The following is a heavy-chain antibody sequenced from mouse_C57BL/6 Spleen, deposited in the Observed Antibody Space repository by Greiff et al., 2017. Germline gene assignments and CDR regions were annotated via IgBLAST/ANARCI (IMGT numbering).Heavy chain of an antibody. CDR1: GYAFSSSW. V-gene: IGHV1-82*01. D-gene: IGHD2-2*01. CDR2: IYPGDGDT. J-gene: IGHJ2*01. CDR3: ARERLRSSYYLDY. Sequence: QVQLQQSGPELVKPGASVKISCKASGYAFSSSWMNWVKQRPGKGLEWIGRIYPGDGDTNYNGKFKGKATLTADKSSSTAYMQLSSLTSEDSAVYFCARERLRSSYYLDYWGQGTTLTVSS.